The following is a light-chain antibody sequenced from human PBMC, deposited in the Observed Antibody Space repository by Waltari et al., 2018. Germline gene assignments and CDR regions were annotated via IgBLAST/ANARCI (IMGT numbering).Light chain of an antibody. CDR3: GSSTSVATHVL. CDR2: DVS. CDR1: NNDVGGYNF. V-gene: IGLV2-14*03. Sequence: QSALTQPASLSGYPGASITISCAGSNNDVGGYNFVSWYQQHPGSAPKLIIYDVSYRPSWVSNLFSGSKSGNSAALTFSGLQAEDDGHYYCGSSTSVATHVLFGGGTKLTVV. J-gene: IGLJ2*01.